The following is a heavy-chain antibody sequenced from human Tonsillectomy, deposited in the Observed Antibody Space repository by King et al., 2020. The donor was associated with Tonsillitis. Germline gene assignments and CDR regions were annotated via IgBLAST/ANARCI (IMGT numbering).Heavy chain of an antibody. CDR1: GGSFSGYY. D-gene: IGHD6-19*01. CDR2: INHSGST. CDR3: ARGVLYSSGWLKPSYYFYY. J-gene: IGHJ4*02. V-gene: IGHV4-34*01. Sequence: VQLQQWGAGLLKPSETLSLTCAVYGGSFSGYYWSWIRQPPGKGLEWIGEINHSGSTNYNPSLKSRVTISVDTSKNRFSLKLSSVTAADTAVYYCARGVLYSSGWLKPSYYFYYWGQGTLVTVSS.